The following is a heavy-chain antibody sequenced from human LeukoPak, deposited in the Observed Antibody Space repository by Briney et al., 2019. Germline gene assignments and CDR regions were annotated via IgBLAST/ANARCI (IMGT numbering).Heavy chain of an antibody. V-gene: IGHV4-4*07. CDR3: ARATPNRLHSYYMDV. J-gene: IGHJ6*03. CDR1: GGSISSYY. Sequence: SETLSLXCTVSGGSISSYYWSWIRQPAGKGLEWIGRIYTSGSTNYNPSLKSRVTMSVDTSKNQFSLKLSSVTAADTAVYYCARATPNRLHSYYMDVWGKGTTVTVSS. D-gene: IGHD1-14*01. CDR2: IYTSGST.